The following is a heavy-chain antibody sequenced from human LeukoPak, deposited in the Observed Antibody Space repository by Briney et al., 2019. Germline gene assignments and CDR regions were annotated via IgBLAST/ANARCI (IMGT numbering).Heavy chain of an antibody. J-gene: IGHJ4*02. CDR1: GFTFSNAW. V-gene: IGHV3-15*01. Sequence: PGGSLRLSCAASGFTFSNAWMSWVRQAPGKGLEWVGRIKSKTDGGTTDYAASVKGRFTISRDDSKSIAYLQMNSLKTEDTAVYYCTRGDCSSTTCYAHYWGQGTLVTVSS. CDR2: IKSKTDGGTT. D-gene: IGHD2-2*01. CDR3: TRGDCSSTTCYAHY.